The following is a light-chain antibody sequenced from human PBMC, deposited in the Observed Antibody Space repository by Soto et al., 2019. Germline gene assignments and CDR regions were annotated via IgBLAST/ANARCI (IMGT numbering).Light chain of an antibody. Sequence: LAQSPGTQSLSPGESATPSCRASQSVSSSFLAWYQQKPGQAPRLLIYDASNRATGIPARFSGSGSGTDFTLTISSLEPEDFAVYYCQQRSSWPRTFGHGTKVDIK. CDR2: DAS. CDR3: QQRSSWPRT. J-gene: IGKJ1*01. V-gene: IGKV3-11*01. CDR1: QSVSSS.